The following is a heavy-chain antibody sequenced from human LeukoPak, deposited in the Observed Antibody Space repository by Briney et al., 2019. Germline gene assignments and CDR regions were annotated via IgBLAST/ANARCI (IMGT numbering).Heavy chain of an antibody. D-gene: IGHD2-8*01. CDR3: VKEGNGAFDI. CDR2: VSSIGGST. V-gene: IGHV3-64D*09. J-gene: IGHJ3*02. Sequence: GGSLRLSCAVSGFTFSSYSMNWVRQAPGKGLEYVSAVSSIGGSTYYADSVKGRFTISRDNSKNTLYLQMISLRPEDTAVYYCVKEGNGAFDIWSQGTMVTVSS. CDR1: GFTFSSYS.